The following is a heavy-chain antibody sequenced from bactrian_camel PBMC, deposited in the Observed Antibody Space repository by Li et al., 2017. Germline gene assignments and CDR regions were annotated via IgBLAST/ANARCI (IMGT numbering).Heavy chain of an antibody. CDR2: RESDGTT. Sequence: DVQLVESGGGSAQPGGSLRLSCVASVFPHSTKCMGWFRQTPGQEREGVAVRESDGTTAYADFAKERFTISQDGAKNILYLQMHSLKPEDTAMYYCAARSVGWCPLFEHWLGKRAYTPGGYFTNWGQGTQVTVS. D-gene: IGHD1*01. CDR3: AARSVGWCPLFEHWLGKRAYTPGGYFTN. CDR1: VFPHSTKC. V-gene: IGHV3S67*01. J-gene: IGHJ4*01.